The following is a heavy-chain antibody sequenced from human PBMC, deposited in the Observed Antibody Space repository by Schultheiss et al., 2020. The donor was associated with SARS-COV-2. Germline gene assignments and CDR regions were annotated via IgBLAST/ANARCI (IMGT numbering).Heavy chain of an antibody. CDR3: SSHLNSNWFDY. V-gene: IGHV3-48*02. D-gene: IGHD6-13*01. CDR2: IHNGGTTI. Sequence: GGSLRLSCAASGFTFSNYAMSWVRQAPGKGLEWLAYIHNGGTTIFYARSVKGRFTISRDDAKNSLYLQMDSLRDEDTAVYFCSSHLNSNWFDYWGQGTLVTVSS. CDR1: GFTFSNYA. J-gene: IGHJ4*02.